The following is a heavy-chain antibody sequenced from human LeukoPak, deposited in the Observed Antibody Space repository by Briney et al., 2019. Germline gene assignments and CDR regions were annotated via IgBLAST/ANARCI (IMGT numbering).Heavy chain of an antibody. CDR2: ICSGGST. Sequence: GGSLRLSCAASGFTVSSNYMSWVRQAPGKGLEWVSVICSGGSTYYADSVKGRFTISRDNSKNTLYLQMNSLRAEDTAVYYCARDSRRILPSDWGQGTLVTVSS. D-gene: IGHD2-15*01. CDR1: GFTVSSNY. V-gene: IGHV3-66*01. CDR3: ARDSRRILPSD. J-gene: IGHJ4*02.